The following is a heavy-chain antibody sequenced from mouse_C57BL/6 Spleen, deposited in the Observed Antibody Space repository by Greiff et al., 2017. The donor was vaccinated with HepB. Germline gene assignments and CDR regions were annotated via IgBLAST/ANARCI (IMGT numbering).Heavy chain of an antibody. CDR3: ARNSNYRYFDV. CDR1: GYAFTNYL. D-gene: IGHD2-5*01. V-gene: IGHV1-54*01. CDR2: INPGSGGT. Sequence: VQLQQSGAELVRPGTSVKVSCKASGYAFTNYLIEWVKQRPGQGLEWIGVINPGSGGTNYNEKFKGKATLTADKSSSTAYMQLSSLTSEDSAIYFCARNSNYRYFDVWGTGTTVTVSS. J-gene: IGHJ1*03.